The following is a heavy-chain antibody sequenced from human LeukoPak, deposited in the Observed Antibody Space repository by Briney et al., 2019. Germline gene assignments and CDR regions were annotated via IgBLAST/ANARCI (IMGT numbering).Heavy chain of an antibody. CDR1: GGSISSYY. J-gene: IGHJ6*03. D-gene: IGHD3-22*01. Sequence: SETLSLTCTVSGGSISSYYWSWIRQPPGKGLEWIGYIYYSGSTNYNPSLKSRVTISVDTSKKQFSLKLTSVTVADTAMYYCTRGSIAYYYMDVWGKGTTVTISS. V-gene: IGHV4-59*01. CDR2: IYYSGST. CDR3: TRGSIAYYYMDV.